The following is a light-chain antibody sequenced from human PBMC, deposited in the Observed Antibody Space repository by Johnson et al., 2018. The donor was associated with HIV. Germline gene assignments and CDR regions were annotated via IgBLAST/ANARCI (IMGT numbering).Light chain of an antibody. Sequence: QSVLTQPPSVSAAPGQKVIISCSGGSSDIGNNYVSWYQHLPGTAPKLLIYDDNKRPSGIPDRFSGSKSGTSATLGITGLQTGDEADYYCGTWDSSLSAGEDVFGTGTKVTVL. V-gene: IGLV1-51*01. J-gene: IGLJ1*01. CDR3: GTWDSSLSAGEDV. CDR1: SSDIGNNY. CDR2: DDN.